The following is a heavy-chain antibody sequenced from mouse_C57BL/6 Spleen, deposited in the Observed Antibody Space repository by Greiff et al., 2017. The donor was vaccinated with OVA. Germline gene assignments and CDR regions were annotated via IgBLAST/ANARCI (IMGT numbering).Heavy chain of an antibody. CDR3: ARGGYYGSSPAWFAY. CDR1: GYTFTSYW. CDR2: IDPSDSYT. Sequence: QVQLQQPGAELVKPGASVKLSCKASGYTFTSYWMQWVKQRPGQGLEWIGEIDPSDSYTNYNQKFKGKATLTVDTSSSTAYMQVSSLTSEDSAVYYCARGGYYGSSPAWFAYWGQGTLVTVSA. J-gene: IGHJ3*01. V-gene: IGHV1-50*01. D-gene: IGHD1-1*01.